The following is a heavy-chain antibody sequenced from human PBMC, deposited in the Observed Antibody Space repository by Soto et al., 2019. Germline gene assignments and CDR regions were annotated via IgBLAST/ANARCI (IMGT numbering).Heavy chain of an antibody. CDR2: INAGYGNT. CDR1: GYTFTSYA. D-gene: IGHD2-2*01. V-gene: IGHV1-3*01. CDR3: ARAGEYQLLSLNTAWFDP. J-gene: IGHJ5*02. Sequence: ASVKVSCKASGYTFTSYAIHWVRQAPGQRLEWMGWINAGYGNTNYSQKFQGRVTITGDKSASTAYMELSSLRSEDTAVYYCARAGEYQLLSLNTAWFDPWGQGTLVTVSS.